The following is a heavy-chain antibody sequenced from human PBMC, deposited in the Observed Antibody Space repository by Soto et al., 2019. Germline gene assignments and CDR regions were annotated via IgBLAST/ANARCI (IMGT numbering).Heavy chain of an antibody. CDR1: GFTFSNLA. V-gene: IGHV3-23*01. Sequence: EVQLLESGGGLVQPGGSLRLSCTASGFTFSNLAITWVRQAPGKWLEWVSTIDAGGGSTHYADSVKGRFTISRDNSTLYLQMNSLRAEDTAVYYCAILNAASGSYWGQGSLITVSS. CDR2: IDAGGGST. CDR3: AILNAASGSY. D-gene: IGHD6-25*01. J-gene: IGHJ4*02.